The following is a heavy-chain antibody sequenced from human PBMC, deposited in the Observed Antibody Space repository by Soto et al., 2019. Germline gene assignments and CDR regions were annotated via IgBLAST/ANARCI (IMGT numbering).Heavy chain of an antibody. CDR1: GYTFTSYD. D-gene: IGHD2-15*01. CDR2: MNPNSGNT. J-gene: IGHJ4*02. Sequence: QVQLVQSWAEVKKPGASVKVSCKASGYTFTSYDINWVRQATGQGLEWMGWMNPNSGNTGYAQKCQGRFTMTRNTSISTAYMELSSLRSEEKYVYYCARERSGSSDYWGQGTLVTVSS. CDR3: ARERSGSSDY. V-gene: IGHV1-8*01.